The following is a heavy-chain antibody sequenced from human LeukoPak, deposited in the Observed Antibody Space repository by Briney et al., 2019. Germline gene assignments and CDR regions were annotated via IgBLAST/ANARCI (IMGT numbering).Heavy chain of an antibody. CDR3: AREANYYGSGSYFEGTFDH. Sequence: SETLSLTCTVSGGSISSYYWSWIRQPPGKGLEWIGYIYYSGSTNYNPSLKSRVTISVDTSKNEFSLKLTSVTAADTAVYYCAREANYYGSGSYFEGTFDHWGQGSLVIVSS. CDR1: GGSISSYY. J-gene: IGHJ4*02. D-gene: IGHD3-10*01. V-gene: IGHV4-59*01. CDR2: IYYSGST.